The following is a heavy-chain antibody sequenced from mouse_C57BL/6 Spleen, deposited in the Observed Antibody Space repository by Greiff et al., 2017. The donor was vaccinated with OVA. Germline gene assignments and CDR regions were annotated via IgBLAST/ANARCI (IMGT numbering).Heavy chain of an antibody. D-gene: IGHD1-1*01. CDR3: ARHDDYYGSSRAFAY. Sequence: EVQVVESGGDLVKPGGSLKLSCAASGFTFSSYGMSWVRQTPDKRLEWVATISSGGSYTYYPDSVKGRFTISRANAKNTLYLQMSSLKSEDTAMYYCARHDDYYGSSRAFAYWGQGTLVTVSA. J-gene: IGHJ3*01. CDR2: ISSGGSYT. CDR1: GFTFSSYG. V-gene: IGHV5-6*01.